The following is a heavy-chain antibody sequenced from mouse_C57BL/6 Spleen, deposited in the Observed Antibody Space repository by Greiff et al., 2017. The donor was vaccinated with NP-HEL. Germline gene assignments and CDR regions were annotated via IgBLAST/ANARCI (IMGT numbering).Heavy chain of an antibody. V-gene: IGHV1-76*01. D-gene: IGHD2-3*01. CDR3: ARGVYDSSWFAY. CDR2: IYPGSGNT. CDR1: GYTFTDYY. J-gene: IGHJ3*01. Sequence: QVQLQQSGAELVRPGASVKLSCKASGYTFTDYYINWVKQRPGQGLEWIARIYPGSGNTYYNEKFKGKATLTAEKSSSTAYMQLSSLTSEDSAVYFCARGVYDSSWFAYWGQGTLVTVSA.